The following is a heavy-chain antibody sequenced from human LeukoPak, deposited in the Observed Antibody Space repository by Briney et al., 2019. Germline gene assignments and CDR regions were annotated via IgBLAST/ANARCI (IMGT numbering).Heavy chain of an antibody. V-gene: IGHV4-38-2*02. D-gene: IGHD2-15*01. CDR2: IYHSGGT. J-gene: IGHJ4*02. CDR3: ASSVVAATAGYFDY. Sequence: PSETLSLTCTVSGYSISSGYYWGWIRQPPGKGLEWIGSIYHSGGTFYNPSLRSRVTILVDTSKNHFSLKLSSVTAADTAVYYCASSVVAATAGYFDYWGQGTLVTVSS. CDR1: GYSISSGYY.